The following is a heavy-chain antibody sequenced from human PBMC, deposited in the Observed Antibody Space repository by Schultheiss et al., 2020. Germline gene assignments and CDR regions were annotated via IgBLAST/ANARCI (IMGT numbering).Heavy chain of an antibody. Sequence: GGSLRLSCAASGFTFSSYGMHWVRQAPGKGLEWVAVISYDGSNKYYADSVKGRFTISRDNSKNTLYLQMNSLRAEDTAVYYCAKSRRFLEWLLDYWGQGTLVNVSS. CDR2: ISYDGSNK. D-gene: IGHD3-3*01. CDR1: GFTFSSYG. CDR3: AKSRRFLEWLLDY. V-gene: IGHV3-30*18. J-gene: IGHJ4*02.